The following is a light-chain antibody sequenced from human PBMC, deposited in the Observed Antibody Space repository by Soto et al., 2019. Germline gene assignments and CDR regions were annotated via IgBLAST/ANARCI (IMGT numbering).Light chain of an antibody. V-gene: IGLV2-11*01. CDR3: CSYTASDIWV. CDR1: NSDVGGYNF. CDR2: GVS. Sequence: QSALTQPRSVSGSPGQSVTISCTGTNSDVGGYNFVSWYQQLPGKAPKLMISGVSQRPSGVPDRFSGSKSGNTASLTISGLQADDEADYFCCSYTASDIWVFGGGTQLTVL. J-gene: IGLJ3*02.